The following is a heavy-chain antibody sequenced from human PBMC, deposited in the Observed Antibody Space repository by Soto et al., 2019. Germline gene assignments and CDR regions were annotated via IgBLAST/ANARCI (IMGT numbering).Heavy chain of an antibody. CDR1: GGSISSSNW. J-gene: IGHJ3*02. CDR2: IYHSGST. Sequence: QVQLQESGPGLVKPSGTLSLTCAVSGGSISSSNWWSWVRQPPGKGLEWIGEIYHSGSTNYNPSLQSRVSISVDKSKNQFSLKLSSVTAADTAVFYCARANQEDDDAFDIWGQGTMVTVSS. CDR3: ARANQEDDDAFDI. V-gene: IGHV4-4*02.